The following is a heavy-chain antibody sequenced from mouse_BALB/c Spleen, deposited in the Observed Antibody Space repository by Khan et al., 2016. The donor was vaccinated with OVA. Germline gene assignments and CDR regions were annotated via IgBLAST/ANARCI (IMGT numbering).Heavy chain of an antibody. Sequence: EVELVESGAELVQPGASVKLSYTASGFNIKDTYIHWVKQRPEQGLEWIGRIDPANGYTIYDPNFQGKATITADTSSNTAYLHLSSLTSEDTVFYYCASSLLLDAMDYWGQGSSVTVSS. CDR3: ASSLLLDAMDY. D-gene: IGHD1-2*01. CDR2: IDPANGYT. CDR1: GFNIKDTY. J-gene: IGHJ4*01. V-gene: IGHV14-3*02.